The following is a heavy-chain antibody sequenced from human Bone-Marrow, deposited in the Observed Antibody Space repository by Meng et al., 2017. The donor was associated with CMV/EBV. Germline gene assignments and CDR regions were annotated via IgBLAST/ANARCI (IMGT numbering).Heavy chain of an antibody. J-gene: IGHJ5*02. CDR2: VNPSGGST. V-gene: IGHV1-46*01. CDR1: YY. Sequence: YYMHWVRQAHGQGLEWMGIVNPSGGSTSYAQKFQGRVTMTRDTSTSTVYMELSSLRSEDTAVYYCARGGQGYDFWSGYYTGGNWVDPWGQGTLVTVSS. D-gene: IGHD3-3*01. CDR3: ARGGQGYDFWSGYYTGGNWVDP.